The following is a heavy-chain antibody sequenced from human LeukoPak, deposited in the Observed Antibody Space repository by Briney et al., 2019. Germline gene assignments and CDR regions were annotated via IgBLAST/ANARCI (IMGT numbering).Heavy chain of an antibody. CDR1: GGSISTYY. Sequence: KPSETLSLTCTVSGGSISTYYWSWIRQPPGKGLEWIGYIYHSGSTNYNPSLKSRVTISVDTSQNQFSLKLSSVTAADTAVYYCARAYCVGDCTVLHIYFDNWGQGTLVTVSS. CDR3: ARAYCVGDCTVLHIYFDN. V-gene: IGHV4-59*01. CDR2: IYHSGST. J-gene: IGHJ4*02. D-gene: IGHD2-21*02.